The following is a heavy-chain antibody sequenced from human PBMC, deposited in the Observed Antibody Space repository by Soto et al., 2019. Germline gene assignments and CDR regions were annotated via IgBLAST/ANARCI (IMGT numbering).Heavy chain of an antibody. V-gene: IGHV4-39*02. Sequence: ASETLSLTRTVVGGSISSSRYYWGRKRQKTGKGLEWIGSIYYSGSTYYNPSLKSRVTISVDTSISTAYLQWSSLKASDTAMYYCARTSAAGKYYYGMDVWGQGTTVTVS. CDR3: ARTSAAGKYYYGMDV. CDR2: IYYSGST. CDR1: GGSISSSRYY. D-gene: IGHD6-13*01. J-gene: IGHJ6*02.